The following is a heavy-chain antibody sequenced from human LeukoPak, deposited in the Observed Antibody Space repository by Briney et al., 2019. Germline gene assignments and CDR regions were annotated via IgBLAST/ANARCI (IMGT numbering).Heavy chain of an antibody. CDR2: INPSGGST. J-gene: IGHJ3*02. CDR1: GYTFTSYY. D-gene: IGHD3-22*01. CDR3: ARGGGITMIVVVSRPRGAFDI. V-gene: IGHV1-46*01. Sequence: GASVKVSCKASGYTFTSYYMHWVRQAPGQGLEWMGIINPSGGSTSYAQKFQGRVTMTRDTSTSTVYMELSSLRSEDTAVYYCARGGGITMIVVVSRPRGAFDIWGQGTMVTVSS.